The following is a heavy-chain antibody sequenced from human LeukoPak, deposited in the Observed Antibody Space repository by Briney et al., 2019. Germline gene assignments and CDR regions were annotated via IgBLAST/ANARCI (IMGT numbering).Heavy chain of an antibody. CDR2: IYGSGST. J-gene: IGHJ5*02. Sequence: SETLSLTCTVSGGSISSYYWIWIRQPPGKGLEWIGHIYGSGSTNYNPSLKSRVTLSVDTSKNQFSLKLSSVTAADTAVYYCAREGTSGTHLNWFAPWGQGTLVTVSS. CDR3: AREGTSGTHLNWFAP. CDR1: GGSISSYY. D-gene: IGHD1-1*01. V-gene: IGHV4-59*01.